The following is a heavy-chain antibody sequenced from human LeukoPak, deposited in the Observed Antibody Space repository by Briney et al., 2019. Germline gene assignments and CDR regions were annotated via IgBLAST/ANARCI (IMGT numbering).Heavy chain of an antibody. V-gene: IGHV3-23*01. Sequence: GGSLRLSCAASGFTFRNYAMSWVRQDPGKGLEWVSGISSSSGSTYYADSVKGRFTISRDNSKNTLYLQMNSLRAEDTAVYYCTKDRRLYSSSWSFDYWGQGTLVTVSS. CDR1: GFTFRNYA. CDR2: ISSSSGST. D-gene: IGHD6-13*01. CDR3: TKDRRLYSSSWSFDY. J-gene: IGHJ4*02.